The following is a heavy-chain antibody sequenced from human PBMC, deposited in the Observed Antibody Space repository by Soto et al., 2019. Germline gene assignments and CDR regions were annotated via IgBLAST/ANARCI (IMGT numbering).Heavy chain of an antibody. CDR3: ARLPNKRPQN. CDR1: GFTFSSYW. Sequence: EVQLVESGGGLVQPGGSLRLSCAASGFTFSSYWMHWVRQAPGKGLVWVSSISTDASSTSYADPVKGRFTISRDNAKNTMYLQMNSVRAEDTEVYSCARLPNKRPQNWGQCTLVIVSP. CDR2: ISTDASST. J-gene: IGHJ1*01. V-gene: IGHV3-74*01.